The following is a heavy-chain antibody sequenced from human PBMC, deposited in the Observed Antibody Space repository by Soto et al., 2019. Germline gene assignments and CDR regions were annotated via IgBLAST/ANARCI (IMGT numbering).Heavy chain of an antibody. J-gene: IGHJ6*02. V-gene: IGHV1-3*01. Sequence: ASVKLSRKGSVYTFTSYAIDWVRQATGQRLEWMGWINAGNGNTKYSQKFQGRVTITRDTSASTAYMELSSLRSEDTAVYYCARGYDFWSGSLKAYGMDVWGQGTTVNSP. CDR1: VYTFTSYA. D-gene: IGHD3-3*01. CDR2: INAGNGNT. CDR3: ARGYDFWSGSLKAYGMDV.